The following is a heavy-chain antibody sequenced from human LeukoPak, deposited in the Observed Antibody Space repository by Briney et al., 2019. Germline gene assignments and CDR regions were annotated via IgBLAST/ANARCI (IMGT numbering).Heavy chain of an antibody. V-gene: IGHV3-30*02. D-gene: IGHD3-10*01. Sequence: GGSLRLSCAASGFTFSSHAMHWVRQAPGKGLEWVAVIWFDGTNKWYADSVKGRFTISRDNSKNTLYLQMNSLRAEDTAVYYCAKDRPWFYWGQGTLVTVSS. CDR3: AKDRPWFY. CDR2: IWFDGTNK. J-gene: IGHJ4*02. CDR1: GFTFSSHA.